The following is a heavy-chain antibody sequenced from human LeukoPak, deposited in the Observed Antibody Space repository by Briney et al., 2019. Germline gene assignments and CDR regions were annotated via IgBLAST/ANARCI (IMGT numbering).Heavy chain of an antibody. CDR1: GGSISSGSYY. D-gene: IGHD6-13*01. CDR2: IYTSGST. J-gene: IGHJ4*02. Sequence: SQTLSLTCTVSGGSISSGSYYWSWIRQPAGKGLEWIGRIYTSGSTNYNPSLKSRVTISVDTSKNQFSLKLSSVTAADTAVYYCARDRGSHSWYGSRPLDYWGQGALVTVSS. V-gene: IGHV4-61*02. CDR3: ARDRGSHSWYGSRPLDY.